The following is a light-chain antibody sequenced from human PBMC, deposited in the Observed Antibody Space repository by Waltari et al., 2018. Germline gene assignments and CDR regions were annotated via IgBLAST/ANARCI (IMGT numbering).Light chain of an antibody. J-gene: IGLJ3*02. CDR1: SGDVGFYNY. CDR2: DVS. Sequence: QSALTQPASLSGSPGQSIPLSCTGTSGDVGFYNYVSWYQHHPGKAPTLIIYDVSERPSGVSNRFSGSKSGNTASLTISGLQAEDEADYYCNSYTGSSSWVFGGGTKLTVL. V-gene: IGLV2-14*03. CDR3: NSYTGSSSWV.